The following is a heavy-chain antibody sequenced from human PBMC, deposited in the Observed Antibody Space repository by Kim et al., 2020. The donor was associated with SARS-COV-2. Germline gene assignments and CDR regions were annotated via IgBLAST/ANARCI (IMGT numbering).Heavy chain of an antibody. V-gene: IGHV1-2*06. D-gene: IGHD3-10*01. CDR3: ARGPGVPNIDH. CDR1: GYTFTGYY. J-gene: IGHJ4*02. Sequence: ASVKVSCKASGYTFTGYYIHWVRQAPGQGLEWMGRINPDTGGTNLAQKFQGRVAITRDTSITTTYMELKRLTSDDTAVYYCARGPGVPNIDHWGQGTLV. CDR2: INPDTGGT.